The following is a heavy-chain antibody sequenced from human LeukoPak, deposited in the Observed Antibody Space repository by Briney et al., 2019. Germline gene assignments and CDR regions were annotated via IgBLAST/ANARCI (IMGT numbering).Heavy chain of an antibody. D-gene: IGHD3-10*01. CDR2: IYSGGST. CDR1: GFTVSSNY. Sequence: SGGSLRLSCAASGFTVSSNYMSWVRQAPGKGLEWVSVIYSGGSTYYADSVKGRFTLSRDNSKNTLYLQMNSLGAEDTAVYYCARDFNYGSGSNYYYYMDVWGKGTTVTVSS. J-gene: IGHJ6*03. V-gene: IGHV3-53*01. CDR3: ARDFNYGSGSNYYYYMDV.